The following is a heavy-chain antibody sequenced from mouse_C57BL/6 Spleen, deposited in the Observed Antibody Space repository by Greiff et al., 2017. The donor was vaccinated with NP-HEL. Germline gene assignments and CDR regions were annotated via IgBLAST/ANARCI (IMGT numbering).Heavy chain of an antibody. CDR3: ARSDGNYWYFDV. CDR1: GYTFTSYW. V-gene: IGHV1-69*01. D-gene: IGHD2-1*01. J-gene: IGHJ1*03. Sequence: QVQLKQPGAELVMPGASVKLSCKASGYTFTSYWMHWVKQRPGQGLEWIGEIDPSDSYTNYNQKFKGKSTLTVDKSSSTAYMQLSSLTSEDSAVYYCARSDGNYWYFDVWGTGTTVTVSS. CDR2: IDPSDSYT.